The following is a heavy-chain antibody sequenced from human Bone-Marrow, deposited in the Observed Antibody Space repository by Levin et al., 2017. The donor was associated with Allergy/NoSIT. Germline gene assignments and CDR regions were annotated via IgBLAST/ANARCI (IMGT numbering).Heavy chain of an antibody. CDR3: ASRTSPWVNAFGV. CDR1: GYTFIDYY. Sequence: PGGSLRLSCKASGYTFIDYYMNWVRQAPGRGLEWMGWTNPLSGATNYAPKFQGRVTMNTDTSVTTAYMDLSRLTADDTAVYYCASRTSPWVNAFGVWGQGTVVTVSS. V-gene: IGHV1-2*02. CDR2: TNPLSGAT. J-gene: IGHJ3*01. D-gene: IGHD2-2*01.